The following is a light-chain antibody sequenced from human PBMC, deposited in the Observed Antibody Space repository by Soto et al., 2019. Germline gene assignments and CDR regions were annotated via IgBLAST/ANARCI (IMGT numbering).Light chain of an antibody. CDR3: LQHNEFWWT. Sequence: DIQMTQSPSTLSGSVGDRVSITCRASQTISSWVAWYQQKPGKAPKLRIYKASTLKSGVPSRCSGSGSGTEFTLTISSLQPDDFATYYCLQHNEFWWTFGQGTKVDIK. CDR2: KAS. V-gene: IGKV1-5*03. CDR1: QTISSW. J-gene: IGKJ1*01.